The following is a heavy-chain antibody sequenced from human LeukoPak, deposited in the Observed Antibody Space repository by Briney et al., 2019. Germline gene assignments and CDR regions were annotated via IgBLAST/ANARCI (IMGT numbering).Heavy chain of an antibody. CDR1: GGSISSGSYY. J-gene: IGHJ3*02. D-gene: IGHD3-9*01. CDR3: AREASGGYDILNGYFNSGFDI. V-gene: IGHV4-61*02. CDR2: IYTSGST. Sequence: PSETLSLTCTVSGGSISSGSYYWSWIRQPAGKGLEWIGRIYTSGSTNYNPSLKSRVTISVDTSKNQFSLRLTSVTAADTAVYYCAREASGGYDILNGYFNSGFDIWGQGTTVTASS.